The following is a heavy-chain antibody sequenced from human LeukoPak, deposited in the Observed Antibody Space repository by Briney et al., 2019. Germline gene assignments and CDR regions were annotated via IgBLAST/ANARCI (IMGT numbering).Heavy chain of an antibody. CDR1: GGTFSSYA. Sequence: SVKVSCKASGGTFSSYAIRWVRQAPGQGLEWMGRITPLFGTANYAQKFQGGVTLTTDESTSTAYMELSSLRAEDTAVYYCARGYCSGGSCYLDYWGQGTLVTVSS. J-gene: IGHJ4*02. V-gene: IGHV1-69*05. D-gene: IGHD2-15*01. CDR3: ARGYCSGGSCYLDY. CDR2: ITPLFGTA.